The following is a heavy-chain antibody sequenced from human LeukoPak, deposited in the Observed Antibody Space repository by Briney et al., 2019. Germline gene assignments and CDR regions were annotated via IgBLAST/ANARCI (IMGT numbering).Heavy chain of an antibody. V-gene: IGHV4-39*01. D-gene: IGHD3-22*01. CDR3: ARATRGYYYDSSGYYRFDY. CDR1: GGSISSSSYY. J-gene: IGHJ4*02. CDR2: IYYSGST. Sequence: SETLSLTCTVSGGSISSSSYYWGWIRQPPGKGLEWIGSIYYSGSTYYNPSLKSPGTISVDTSKNQFSLKLSSVTAADTAVYYCARATRGYYYDSSGYYRFDYWGQGTLVTVSS.